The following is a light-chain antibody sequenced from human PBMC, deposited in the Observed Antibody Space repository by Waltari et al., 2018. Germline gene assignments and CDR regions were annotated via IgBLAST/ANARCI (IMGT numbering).Light chain of an antibody. J-gene: IGLJ1*01. CDR3: CSYTSSDTYV. CDR2: DVV. V-gene: IGLV2-14*03. Sequence: WYQQRPVKVPRLIIYDVVKRPSGVSNRFSGSMSGYTATLTISGLQAEDEADYYCCSYTSSDTYVFGSGTTVTVL.